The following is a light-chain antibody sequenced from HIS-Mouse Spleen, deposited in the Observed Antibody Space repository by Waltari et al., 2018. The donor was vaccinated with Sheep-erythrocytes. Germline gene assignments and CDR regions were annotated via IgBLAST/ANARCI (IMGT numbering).Light chain of an antibody. V-gene: IGLV4-69*01. Sequence: QLVLTQSPSASASLGASVKLTCTLSSGPSSHAIAWHQPQPEKGPRYLMKLNSDGSHSKGDGIPDRFSGSKSGNTASLTVSGLQAEDEADYYCSSYAGSNNWVFGGGTKLTVL. CDR1: SGPSSHA. J-gene: IGLJ3*02. CDR2: LNSDGSH. CDR3: SSYAGSNNWV.